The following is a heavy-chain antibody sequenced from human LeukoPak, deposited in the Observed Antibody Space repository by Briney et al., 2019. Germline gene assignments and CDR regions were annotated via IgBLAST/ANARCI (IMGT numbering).Heavy chain of an antibody. CDR1: GFTFSSYD. CDR2: IGTAGDT. CDR3: ARAMASGEFDY. J-gene: IGHJ4*02. D-gene: IGHD2-15*01. V-gene: IGHV3-13*01. Sequence: GGSLRLSCAASGFTFSSYDMHWVRQATGKGLEWVSAIGTAGDTYYPGSVKGRFTISRENSKNSLYPQMNSLRAGDTAVYYCARAMASGEFDYWGQGTLVTVSS.